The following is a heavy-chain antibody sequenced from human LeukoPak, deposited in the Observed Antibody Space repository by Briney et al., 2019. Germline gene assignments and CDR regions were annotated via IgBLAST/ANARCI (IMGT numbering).Heavy chain of an antibody. CDR3: ARGRGTRSNYYGSSGYFDY. CDR2: IYTSGST. CDR1: GGSISSGSYY. D-gene: IGHD3-22*01. V-gene: IGHV4-61*02. Sequence: SETLSLTCTVSGGSISSGSYYWSWIRQPAGKGLEWIGRIYTSGSTNYNPSLKSRVTISVDTSKNQFSLKLSSVTAADTAVYYCARGRGTRSNYYGSSGYFDYWGQGTLVTVSS. J-gene: IGHJ4*02.